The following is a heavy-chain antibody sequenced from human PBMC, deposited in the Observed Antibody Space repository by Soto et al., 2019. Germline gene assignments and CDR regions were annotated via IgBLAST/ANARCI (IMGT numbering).Heavy chain of an antibody. CDR3: ATSTVTGRWFDP. CDR2: INHSGST. J-gene: IGHJ5*02. D-gene: IGHD4-17*01. V-gene: IGHV4-34*01. Sequence: PSETLSLTCAVYGGSFSGYYWSWIRQPPGKGLEWIGEINHSGSTNYNPSLKSRVTISVDTSKNQFSLKLSSVTAADTAVYYCATSTVTGRWFDPWGQGTLVTVSS. CDR1: GGSFSGYY.